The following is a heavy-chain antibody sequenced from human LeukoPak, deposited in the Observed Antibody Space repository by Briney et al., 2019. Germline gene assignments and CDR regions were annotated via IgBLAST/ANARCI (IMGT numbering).Heavy chain of an antibody. J-gene: IGHJ4*02. D-gene: IGHD1-26*01. Sequence: GASVKVSCKASGYTFTSYAMNWVRQAPGQGLEWMGWINTNTGNPTYAQGFTGRFVFSLDTSVSTAYLQISSLKAEDTAVYYCARVATEKPPRTGDSGSDFDYWGQGTLVTVSS. CDR3: ARVATEKPPRTGDSGSDFDY. CDR1: GYTFTSYA. CDR2: INTNTGNP. V-gene: IGHV7-4-1*02.